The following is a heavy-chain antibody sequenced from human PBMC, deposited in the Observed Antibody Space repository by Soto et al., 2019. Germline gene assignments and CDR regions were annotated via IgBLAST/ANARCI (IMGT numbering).Heavy chain of an antibody. J-gene: IGHJ4*02. Sequence: SETLSLTCTVSGGSISSSSYYWGWIRQPPGKGLEWIGSIYYSGSTYYNPSLKSRVTISVDTSKNQFSLKLSSVTAADTAVYYCARQGWHSSSSGEIDYWGQGTLVTVSS. D-gene: IGHD6-6*01. V-gene: IGHV4-39*01. CDR2: IYYSGST. CDR3: ARQGWHSSSSGEIDY. CDR1: GGSISSSSYY.